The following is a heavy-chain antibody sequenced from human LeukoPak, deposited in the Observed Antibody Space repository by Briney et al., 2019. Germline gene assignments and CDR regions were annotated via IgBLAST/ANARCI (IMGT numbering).Heavy chain of an antibody. CDR1: GFSLSTSGVG. D-gene: IGHD3-16*01. Sequence: SGPTPVNPTQTLTLTCTFSGFSLSTSGVGVGWIRQPPGKALEWLALIYWNDDKRYSPSLKSRLTITKDTSKNQVVLTMTNMDPVDTATYYCAHRRRMGPTYYFDYWGQGTLVTVSS. V-gene: IGHV2-5*01. J-gene: IGHJ4*02. CDR2: IYWNDDK. CDR3: AHRRRMGPTYYFDY.